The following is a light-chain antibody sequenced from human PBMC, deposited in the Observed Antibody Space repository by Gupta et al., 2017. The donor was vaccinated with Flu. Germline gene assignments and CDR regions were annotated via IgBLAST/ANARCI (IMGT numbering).Light chain of an antibody. J-gene: IGLJ3*02. CDR1: ALPKQY. V-gene: IGLV3-25*02. Sequence: SSDLTQPPSVSVSPGQTARITCSGDALPKQYSYWYQQKPGQAPVLVIYKDTERPSGIPERFSGSSSGRAVTLTISGVQAEDEADYYCQSADSSGTCWVFGGGTNVTVL. CDR3: QSADSSGTCWV. CDR2: KDT.